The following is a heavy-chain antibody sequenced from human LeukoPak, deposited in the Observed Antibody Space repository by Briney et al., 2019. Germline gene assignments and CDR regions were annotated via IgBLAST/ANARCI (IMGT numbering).Heavy chain of an antibody. CDR1: GDIFATYW. Sequence: GESLKISCEGSGDIFATYWIGWVRQMPGKGLEWMGIINLRNSDTRYSPPFQGQVTISADKSITTAYLQWSSLRASDTAMYYCARPITFGGIIVRFDLWGQGTLVTVSS. V-gene: IGHV5-51*01. J-gene: IGHJ4*02. D-gene: IGHD3-16*02. CDR2: INLRNSDT. CDR3: ARPITFGGIIVRFDL.